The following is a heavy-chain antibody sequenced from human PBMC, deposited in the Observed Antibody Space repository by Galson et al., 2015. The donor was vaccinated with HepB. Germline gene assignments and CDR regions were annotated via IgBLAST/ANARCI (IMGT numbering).Heavy chain of an antibody. D-gene: IGHD3-10*01. CDR3: AKCLYGSGSYPESIDY. Sequence: SLRLSCAASGFTFSSYAMSWVRQAPGKGLEWVSAISGSGGSTYYADSVKGRFTISRDNSKNTLYLQMNSLRAEDTAVYYCAKCLYGSGSYPESIDYWGQGTLVTVSS. CDR1: GFTFSSYA. V-gene: IGHV3-23*01. CDR2: ISGSGGST. J-gene: IGHJ4*02.